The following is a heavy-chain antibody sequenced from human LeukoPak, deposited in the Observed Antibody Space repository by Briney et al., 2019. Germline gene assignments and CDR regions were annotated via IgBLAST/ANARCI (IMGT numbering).Heavy chain of an antibody. CDR2: ISSSGSTI. J-gene: IGHJ4*02. D-gene: IGHD6-19*01. CDR3: AREGSGWYSSFDY. CDR1: GFTFSSYE. V-gene: IGHV3-48*03. Sequence: AGGSLRLSCAASGFTFSSYEMNWVRQAPGKGLEWVSYISSSGSTIYYADSVKGRFTISRDNAKNSLYLQMNSLRAEDTAVYYCAREGSGWYSSFDYWGQGTLVTVSS.